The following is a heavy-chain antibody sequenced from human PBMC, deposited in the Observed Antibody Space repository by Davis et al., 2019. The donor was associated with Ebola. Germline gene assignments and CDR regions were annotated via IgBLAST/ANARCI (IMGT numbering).Heavy chain of an antibody. Sequence: MPSETLSLTCAVYGGSFSGYYWSWIRQPPGKGLEWIGEINHSGSTNYNPSLKSRVTISVDTSKNQFSLKLSSVTAADTAVYYCASGVLRYFDWLIDYWGQGTLVTVSS. V-gene: IGHV4-34*01. CDR3: ASGVLRYFDWLIDY. J-gene: IGHJ4*02. CDR2: INHSGST. CDR1: GGSFSGYY. D-gene: IGHD3-9*01.